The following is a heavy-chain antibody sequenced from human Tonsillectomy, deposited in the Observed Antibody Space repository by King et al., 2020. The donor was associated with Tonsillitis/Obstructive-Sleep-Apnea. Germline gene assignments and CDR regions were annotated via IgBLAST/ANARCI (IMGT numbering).Heavy chain of an antibody. Sequence: VQLVESGGGLVQPGGSLRLTCAASGFTFSSYWMHWVRQAPGKGLVWVSRINSDGSSTNYADSVKGRFTISRDNAKNTLYLQMNSLRAEDTAVYYCASRAAAGGHYDLWGRGTLVTVSS. CDR1: GFTFSSYW. D-gene: IGHD6-13*01. J-gene: IGHJ2*01. CDR3: ASRAAAGGHYDL. CDR2: INSDGSST. V-gene: IGHV3-74*01.